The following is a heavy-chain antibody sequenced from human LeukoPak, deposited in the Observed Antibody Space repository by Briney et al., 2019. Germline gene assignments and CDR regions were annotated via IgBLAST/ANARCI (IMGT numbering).Heavy chain of an antibody. CDR3: ASEANCDGGRCPLQMVAS. D-gene: IGHD2-15*01. J-gene: IGHJ1*01. Sequence: ASVTVSCKATGYTFTSYYMHWVRQAPGQGVESMGWIYTSIGDTNYAQKCRGGVTLSRDTSIGTAYIEQSTLISDDTRIYYCASEANCDGGRCPLQMVASWGQGTLVTVPS. CDR2: IYTSIGDT. V-gene: IGHV1-2*02. CDR1: GYTFTSYY.